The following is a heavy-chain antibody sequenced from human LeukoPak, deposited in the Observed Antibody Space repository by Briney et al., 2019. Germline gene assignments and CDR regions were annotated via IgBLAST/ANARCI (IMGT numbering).Heavy chain of an antibody. V-gene: IGHV1-3*01. D-gene: IGHD3-22*01. J-gene: IGHJ4*02. CDR3: ARDPRSGFHDY. CDR2: INAGNGDT. Sequence: ASVKVSSKASGYTFSSYAIQWVRQAPGQRLEWMGWINAGNGDTKYSQRFQGRVTITRDSSASTAYMELSSLRSEDSAVYYCARDPRSGFHDYWGQGTLVTVSS. CDR1: GYTFSSYA.